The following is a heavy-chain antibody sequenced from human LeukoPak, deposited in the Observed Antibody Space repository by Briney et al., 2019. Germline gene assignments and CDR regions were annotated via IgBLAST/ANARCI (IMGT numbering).Heavy chain of an antibody. CDR1: GGSISSYY. Sequence: KPSETLSLTCTVAGGSISSYYWGWVRQPPGKGMEWVGYIYYSGRNYYNTSLKSRVTISVDTSKNQFSLKLSSVTAADTAVYYCARARGIQIYHHYYMDVWGKGTTVTVSS. CDR2: IYYSGRN. D-gene: IGHD5-18*01. V-gene: IGHV4-59*01. CDR3: ARARGIQIYHHYYMDV. J-gene: IGHJ6*03.